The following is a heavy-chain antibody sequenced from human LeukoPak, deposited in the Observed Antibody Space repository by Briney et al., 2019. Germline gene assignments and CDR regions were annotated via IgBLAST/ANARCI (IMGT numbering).Heavy chain of an antibody. CDR2: IDRGGTTT. V-gene: IGHV3-74*01. CDR1: GFTFRNYW. J-gene: IGHJ1*01. Sequence: GGSLRLSCAASGFTFRNYWMHWVRQAPGKGLVWVSRIDRGGTTTNYADSVKGRFTISRDNAKNSLYLQMISLRVEDTAVYHCAKGGQYFQPWGHGTLVTVSS. CDR3: AKGGQYFQP.